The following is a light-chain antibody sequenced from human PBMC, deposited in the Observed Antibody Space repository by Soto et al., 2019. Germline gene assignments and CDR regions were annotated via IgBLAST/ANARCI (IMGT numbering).Light chain of an antibody. V-gene: IGKV4-1*01. CDR2: WAS. J-gene: IGKJ4*01. Sequence: DIGXTXXPXXXXVXXXXXXTMNRKASTSVLYSSNNKNYLTWYQQKPGQPPKLLIYWASTRESGVPDRFSGSGSGTDFTLTISSLQAEDVAVYYCQQYYSTPPTCGGGTRWIS. CDR1: TSVLYSSNNKNY. CDR3: QQYYSTPPT.